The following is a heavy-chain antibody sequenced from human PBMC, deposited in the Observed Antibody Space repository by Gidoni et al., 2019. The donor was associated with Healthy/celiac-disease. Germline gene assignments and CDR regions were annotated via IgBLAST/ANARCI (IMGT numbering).Heavy chain of an antibody. CDR1: GGTFSSYT. V-gene: IGHV1-69*02. J-gene: IGHJ4*02. Sequence: QVQLVQSGAEVKKPGSSVKVSCKASGGTFSSYTISWVRQAPGQGLEWMGRIIPILGIANYEQKVQGRVKITADKSTSTAYMELSSLGSEDTAVYYCGRGENWQGGGDYWGQGTLVTVSS. D-gene: IGHD3-16*01. CDR3: GRGENWQGGGDY. CDR2: IIPILGIA.